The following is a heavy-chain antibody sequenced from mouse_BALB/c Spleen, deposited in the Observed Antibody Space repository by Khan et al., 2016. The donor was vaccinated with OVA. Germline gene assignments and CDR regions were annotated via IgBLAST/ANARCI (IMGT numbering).Heavy chain of an antibody. D-gene: IGHD1-2*01. CDR1: GYSFTSGYG. CDR3: ARTARIKY. CDR2: ISYRGST. Sequence: VQLKQSGPGLVKPSQSLSLTCTVTGYSFTSGYGWNWIRQFPGNKLEWMGYISYRGSTNYNPSLKSRISINRDTSKNQFFLQLNSVTTEDTATYYCARTARIKYWGQGTTLTVSS. J-gene: IGHJ2*01. V-gene: IGHV3-2*02.